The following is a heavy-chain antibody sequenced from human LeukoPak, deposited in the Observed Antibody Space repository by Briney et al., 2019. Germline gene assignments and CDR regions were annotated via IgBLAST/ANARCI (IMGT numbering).Heavy chain of an antibody. V-gene: IGHV1-24*01. CDR3: ATADKWEPLDY. D-gene: IGHD1-26*01. Sequence: RASVKVSCKVSGVSLSATSIHWVRQAPGQWLEWMGGFDPEDGESIFAQRFQGRFSMTEDTSTDTAYMELRSLRPEDTAVYYCATADKWEPLDYWGQGALVTVSS. CDR2: FDPEDGES. J-gene: IGHJ4*02. CDR1: GVSLSATS.